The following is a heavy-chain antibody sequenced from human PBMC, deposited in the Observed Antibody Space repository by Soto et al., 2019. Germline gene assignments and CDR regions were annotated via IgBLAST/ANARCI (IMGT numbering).Heavy chain of an antibody. CDR3: AMQYCANGTYYRHFDY. CDR2: IYPGDSDT. J-gene: IGHJ4*02. Sequence: AGESLKISCKGSGYTFSNCWIGWVRQMPGKVLEWMGLIYPGDSDTKYSPSFEGHVTISADKSITTAYLQWSSLKASDTAMYYCAMQYCANGTYYRHFDYWGQGXQVTVYS. D-gene: IGHD2-8*01. CDR1: GYTFSNCW. V-gene: IGHV5-51*01.